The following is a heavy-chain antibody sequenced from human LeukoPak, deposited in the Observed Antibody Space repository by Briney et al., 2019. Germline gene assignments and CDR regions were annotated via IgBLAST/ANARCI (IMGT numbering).Heavy chain of an antibody. CDR1: GFTVSSNY. J-gene: IGHJ4*02. CDR2: INRDGSEK. D-gene: IGHD1-26*01. V-gene: IGHV3-7*01. Sequence: GGSLRLSCAASGFTVSSNYMTWVRQAPGKGLEWVANINRDGSEKYYVDSVEGRFTISRDNAKNSLYLQMNSLRAEDTAVYYCARESSLYYWGQGTLVTVSS. CDR3: ARESSLYY.